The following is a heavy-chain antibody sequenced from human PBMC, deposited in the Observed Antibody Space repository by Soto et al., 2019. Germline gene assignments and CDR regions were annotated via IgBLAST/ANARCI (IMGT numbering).Heavy chain of an antibody. V-gene: IGHV6-1*01. J-gene: IGHJ3*02. CDR1: GDSVSSNSAA. CDR2: TYYRAKWYN. D-gene: IGHD2-21*02. Sequence: PSQTLSLTCASSGDSVSSNSAAWNWIRQSPSRGLEWLGRTYYRAKWYNGYAVSVKSRITIHPDTSKNQFSLQLNSVTPEDTAVYYCARGGTVVTLGAFDIWGQGTMVTVSS. CDR3: ARGGTVVTLGAFDI.